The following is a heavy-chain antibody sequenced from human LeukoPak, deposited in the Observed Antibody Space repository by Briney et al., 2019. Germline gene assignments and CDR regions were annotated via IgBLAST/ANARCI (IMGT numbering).Heavy chain of an antibody. CDR2: IGSSGSTI. CDR1: GFTFSDYY. D-gene: IGHD2-2*01. CDR3: ARDRADIVVVPAAIGHYYYGMDV. Sequence: GGSLRLSCAASGFTFSDYYMSWIRQAPGKGLEWVSYIGSSGSTIYYADSVKGRFTISRDNAKNSLYPQMNSLRAEDTAVYYCARDRADIVVVPAAIGHYYYGMDVWGQGTTVTVSS. J-gene: IGHJ6*02. V-gene: IGHV3-11*01.